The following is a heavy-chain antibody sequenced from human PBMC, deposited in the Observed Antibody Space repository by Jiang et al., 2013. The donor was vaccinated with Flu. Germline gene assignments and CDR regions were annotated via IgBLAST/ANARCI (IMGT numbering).Heavy chain of an antibody. Sequence: PGLVKPSETLSLTCTVSGGSISSSCYYWGWIRQPPGKGLEWIGSIYYTGSTHYNPSLKSRVAISLDTSKNQFSLKLKSMTAADTAVCYCYCGANFDAFDIWGQGTMVTVSS. CDR1: GGSISSSCYY. CDR2: IYYTGST. D-gene: IGHD4/OR15-4a*01. CDR3: YCGANFDAFDI. V-gene: IGHV4-39*07. J-gene: IGHJ3*02.